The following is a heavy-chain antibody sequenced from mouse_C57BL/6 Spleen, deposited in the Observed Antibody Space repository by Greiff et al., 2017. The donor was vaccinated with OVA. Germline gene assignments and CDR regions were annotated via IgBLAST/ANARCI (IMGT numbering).Heavy chain of an antibody. Sequence: EVQLQQSGPELVKPGASVKIPCKASGYTFTDYKMDWVKQSHGKSLEWIGDINPNNGGTIYNQKFKGKATLTVDKSSSTAYMELRSLTSGDTAVYYCARSGCSGYAMDYWGQGTSVTVSS. J-gene: IGHJ4*01. V-gene: IGHV1-18*01. CDR1: GYTFTDYK. CDR3: ARSGCSGYAMDY. CDR2: INPNNGGT. D-gene: IGHD3-2*02.